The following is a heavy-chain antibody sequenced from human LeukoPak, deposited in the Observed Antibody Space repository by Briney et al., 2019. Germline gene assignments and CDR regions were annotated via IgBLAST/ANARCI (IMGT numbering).Heavy chain of an antibody. CDR3: ARDPAWAAAGIWFDP. CDR2: INWNGGST. J-gene: IGHJ5*02. D-gene: IGHD6-13*01. CDR1: GFTFDDYG. Sequence: GGSLRLSCAASGFTFDDYGMSWVRQAPGKGLEWVSGINWNGGSTVYADSVKGRFTISRDNAKNSLYLQMNSLRAEDTALYYCARDPAWAAAGIWFDPWGQGTLVTVSS. V-gene: IGHV3-20*04.